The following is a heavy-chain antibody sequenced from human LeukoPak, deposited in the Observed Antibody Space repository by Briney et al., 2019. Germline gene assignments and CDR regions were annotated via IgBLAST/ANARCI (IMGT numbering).Heavy chain of an antibody. CDR3: AREVVATASAFDC. J-gene: IGHJ4*02. Sequence: PGGSLRLSCVASGFTVSSNYMSWVRQAPGKGPECVSVIYPGGTTYYADSVKGRFTISRDDSKNTLYLQMHSLRAEDTAVYYCAREVVATASAFDCWGQGTLVTVSS. CDR2: IYPGGTT. V-gene: IGHV3-53*01. D-gene: IGHD2-21*01. CDR1: GFTVSSNY.